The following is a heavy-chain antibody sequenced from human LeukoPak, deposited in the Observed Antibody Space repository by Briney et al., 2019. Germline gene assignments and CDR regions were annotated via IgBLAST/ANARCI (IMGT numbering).Heavy chain of an antibody. Sequence: PSETLSLTCAVYGGSFSGYYWSWIRQPPGKGLEWIGEINHSGSTNYNPSLKSRVTISVDTSKNQFSLKLSSVTAADTAVYYCAREWRDAFDIWGQGTMVTVSS. CDR3: AREWRDAFDI. V-gene: IGHV4-34*01. CDR1: GGSFSGYY. J-gene: IGHJ3*02. D-gene: IGHD1-26*01. CDR2: INHSGST.